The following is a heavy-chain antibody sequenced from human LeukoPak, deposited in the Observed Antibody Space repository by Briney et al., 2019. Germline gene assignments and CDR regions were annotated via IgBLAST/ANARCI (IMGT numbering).Heavy chain of an antibody. J-gene: IGHJ4*02. CDR2: VDYIGST. CDR1: GGSISSFY. CDR3: ARGRGDSRGTSFDY. Sequence: SETLSLTCTVSGGSISSFYWTWIRQPPGKGLEWIGFVDYIGSTTYNPSLKSRVTISVDTSKKQFSLKLNSVTAAETAVYYCARGRGDSRGTSFDYWGQGTLVTVSS. D-gene: IGHD3-22*01. V-gene: IGHV4-59*01.